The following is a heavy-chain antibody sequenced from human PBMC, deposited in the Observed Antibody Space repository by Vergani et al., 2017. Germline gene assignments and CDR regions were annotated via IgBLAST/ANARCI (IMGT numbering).Heavy chain of an antibody. Sequence: QVQLVQSGAEVKKPGASVKVSCKASGYTFTGYYMHWVRQAPGQGLEWMGWINPNSGGTNYAQKFQGRVTMTRDTSISTAYMELSRLRSDDTAVYYCARNLAAAGTFYYYGMAVWGQGTTVTVSS. CDR2: INPNSGGT. D-gene: IGHD6-13*01. J-gene: IGHJ6*02. CDR3: ARNLAAAGTFYYYGMAV. V-gene: IGHV1-2*02. CDR1: GYTFTGYY.